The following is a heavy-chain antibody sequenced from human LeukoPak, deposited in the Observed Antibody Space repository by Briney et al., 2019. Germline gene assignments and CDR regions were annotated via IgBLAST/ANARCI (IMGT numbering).Heavy chain of an antibody. J-gene: IGHJ4*02. Sequence: ASVKVSCKASGYTFTSYGISWVRQAPGQGLEWMGWISAYNGNTNYAQKLQGRVTMTTDTSTSTAYMELRSLRSDDTAVYYCARDQGEYYDFWSGYYAFDYWGQGTLVTASS. D-gene: IGHD3-3*01. CDR3: ARDQGEYYDFWSGYYAFDY. V-gene: IGHV1-18*01. CDR2: ISAYNGNT. CDR1: GYTFTSYG.